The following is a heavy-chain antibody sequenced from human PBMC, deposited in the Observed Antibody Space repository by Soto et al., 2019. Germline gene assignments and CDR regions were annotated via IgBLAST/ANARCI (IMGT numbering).Heavy chain of an antibody. Sequence: SETLSLTCTFSVGSISSGGYYCSWIRQHPWKGLEWIGYIYYSGSTYYNPSLKSRVTISVDTSKNQFSLKLSSVTAADTAVYYCARGSPRGYRYGINPLEYWGQGTLVNVSS. V-gene: IGHV4-31*03. J-gene: IGHJ4*02. CDR1: VGSISSGGYY. CDR3: ARGSPRGYRYGINPLEY. CDR2: IYYSGST. D-gene: IGHD5-18*01.